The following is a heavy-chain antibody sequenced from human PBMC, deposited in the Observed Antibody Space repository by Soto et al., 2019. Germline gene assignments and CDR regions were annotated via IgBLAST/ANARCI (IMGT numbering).Heavy chain of an antibody. J-gene: IGHJ4*02. CDR1: GCTFTRYS. V-gene: IGHV3-21*06. CDR2: ISSTTNYI. CDR3: ARESEDLTSNFDY. Sequence: AGGPLSLSWAASGCTFTRYSVNWVRPAPGKGLEWVSSISSTTNYIYYGDSMKGRFTISRDNAKNSLYLEMNSLRAEDTAVYYCARESEDLTSNFDYWGQGTLVNLSS.